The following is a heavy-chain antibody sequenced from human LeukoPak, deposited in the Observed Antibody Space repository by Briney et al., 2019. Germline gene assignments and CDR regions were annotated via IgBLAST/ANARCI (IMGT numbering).Heavy chain of an antibody. CDR2: IYTRGST. CDR3: ARDSVTMGFDY. Sequence: SETLSLTCTVSGGSISSYYRSWIRQPAGKGLEWIGRIYTRGSTNYNPSLKSRVTMSVDTSKNQFSLKLSSVTAADTAVYYCARDSVTMGFDYWGQGTLVTVSS. D-gene: IGHD4-17*01. V-gene: IGHV4-4*07. J-gene: IGHJ4*02. CDR1: GGSISSYY.